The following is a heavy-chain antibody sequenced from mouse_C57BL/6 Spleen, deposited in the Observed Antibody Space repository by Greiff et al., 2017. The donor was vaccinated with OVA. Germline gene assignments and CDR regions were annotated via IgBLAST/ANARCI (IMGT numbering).Heavy chain of an antibody. J-gene: IGHJ2*01. V-gene: IGHV1-4*01. Sequence: VKLMESGAELARPGASVKMSCKASGYTFTSYTMHWVKQRPGQGLEWIGYINPSSGYTKYNQKFKDKATLTADKSSSTAYMQLSSLTSEDSAVYYCARDGSSLDYWGQGTTLTVSS. D-gene: IGHD1-1*01. CDR1: GYTFTSYT. CDR3: ARDGSSLDY. CDR2: INPSSGYT.